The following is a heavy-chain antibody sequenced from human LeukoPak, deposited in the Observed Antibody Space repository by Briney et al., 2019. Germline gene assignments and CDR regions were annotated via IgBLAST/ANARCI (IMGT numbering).Heavy chain of an antibody. Sequence: PSETLSLTFTVSGGTISSYYWDWIRQPPGKGLEWIGYIHYSGSTKYNPSLKSRVTISVDTSKNQFSLKLSSVTAADTAVYYCARWYSSGYAFDYWCQGTMVTVSS. CDR1: GGTISSYY. J-gene: IGHJ4*02. CDR3: ARWYSSGYAFDY. D-gene: IGHD6-19*01. CDR2: IHYSGST. V-gene: IGHV4-59*08.